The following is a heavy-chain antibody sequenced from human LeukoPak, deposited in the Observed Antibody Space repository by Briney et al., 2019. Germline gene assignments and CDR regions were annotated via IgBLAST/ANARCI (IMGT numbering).Heavy chain of an antibody. CDR2: IIPIFGTA. CDR1: GGTFSSYA. V-gene: IGHV1-69*13. D-gene: IGHD3-22*01. CDR3: ATGRRITMIVVVTPPDY. Sequence: ASVKVSCKASGGTFSSYAISWVRQAPGQGLEWMGGIIPIFGTANYAQKFQGRVTITADESTSTAYMELSSLRSEDTAVYYCATGRRITMIVVVTPPDYWGQGTLVTVSS. J-gene: IGHJ4*02.